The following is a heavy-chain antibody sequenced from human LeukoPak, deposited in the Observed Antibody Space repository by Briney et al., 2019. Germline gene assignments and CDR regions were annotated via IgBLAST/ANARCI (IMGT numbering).Heavy chain of an antibody. CDR2: IYTGGDT. Sequence: AGGSLRLSCAASGFAVSSSFMTWVRQPPGKGLQWLSFIYTGGDTYYADSVKGRFTTSRDDSKNTVYLQMNSLRADDTAVYYCARDPETTTDFGLDVWGQGTTVTVS. V-gene: IGHV3-66*01. CDR1: GFAVSSSF. J-gene: IGHJ6*02. D-gene: IGHD4-17*01. CDR3: ARDPETTTDFGLDV.